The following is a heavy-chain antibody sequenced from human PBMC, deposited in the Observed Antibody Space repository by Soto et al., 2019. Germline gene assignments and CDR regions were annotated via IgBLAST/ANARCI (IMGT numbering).Heavy chain of an antibody. V-gene: IGHV3-49*03. CDR3: IRDEFTNWTDPTPGIVFDI. CDR2: IRSKAYGGTT. D-gene: IGHD1-1*01. J-gene: IGHJ3*02. Sequence: GGSLRLSCTASGFTFGDYAMSWFRQAPGKGLEWVGFIRSKAYGGTTEYAASVKGRFTISRDDSKSIAYLQMNSLKTEDTAVYYCIRDEFTNWTDPTPGIVFDIWGQGTMVTVSS. CDR1: GFTFGDYA.